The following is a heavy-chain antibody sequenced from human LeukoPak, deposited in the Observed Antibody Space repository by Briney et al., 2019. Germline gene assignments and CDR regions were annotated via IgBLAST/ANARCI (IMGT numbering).Heavy chain of an antibody. CDR1: GYTFTSYY. V-gene: IGHV1-2*06. CDR2: INPNSGGT. J-gene: IGHJ4*02. Sequence: ASVKVSCKASGYTFTSYYMHWVRQAPGQGLEWMGQINPNSGGTNYAQKFQGRVTMTRDTSISTAYMELSRLGSDDTAVYYCARDYSRSWYDNWGQGTLVIVS. D-gene: IGHD6-13*01. CDR3: ARDYSRSWYDN.